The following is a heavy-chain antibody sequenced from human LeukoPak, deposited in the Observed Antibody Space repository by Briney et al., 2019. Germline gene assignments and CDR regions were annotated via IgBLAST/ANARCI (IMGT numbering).Heavy chain of an antibody. J-gene: IGHJ4*02. CDR1: GFTYSSYA. CDR3: VRARGLINNFDY. D-gene: IGHD3-10*01. Sequence: PGGSLRLSCAASGFTYSSYAMSWVRQAPGKGLEWVSAISGSGGNTFYADSVKGRFTISRDNSKNTLYLQMNSLRAEDTAAYYCVRARGLINNFDYWGQGTLVTVSS. CDR2: ISGSGGNT. V-gene: IGHV3-23*01.